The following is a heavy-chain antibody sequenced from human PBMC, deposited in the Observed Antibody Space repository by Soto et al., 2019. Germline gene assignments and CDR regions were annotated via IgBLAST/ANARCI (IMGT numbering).Heavy chain of an antibody. CDR1: GFTFSSYA. Sequence: GSLRLSCAASGFTFSSYAMSWVRQAPGKGLEWVSAISGSGGSTYYADSVKGRFTISRDNSKNTLYLQMNSLRAEDTAVYYCAKGSAKDLWFGELSTWYWGQGTLVTVSS. CDR3: AKGSAKDLWFGELSTWY. J-gene: IGHJ4*02. V-gene: IGHV3-23*01. D-gene: IGHD3-10*01. CDR2: ISGSGGST.